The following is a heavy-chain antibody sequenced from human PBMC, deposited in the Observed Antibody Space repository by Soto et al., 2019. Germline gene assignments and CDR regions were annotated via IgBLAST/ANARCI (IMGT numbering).Heavy chain of an antibody. D-gene: IGHD2-21*02. CDR2: IYYSGST. CDR3: ALGTGVTALEY. CDR1: DASIGSSSYY. J-gene: IGHJ4*02. V-gene: IGHV4-39*01. Sequence: SEILCVPWTVSDASIGSSSYYRGMIQQPPGKGLEWIGSIYYSGSTYYNPSLKSRVTISVDTSKNKFSMKLSSVTAAEMFVYDEALGTGVTALEYWGQRTLDTV.